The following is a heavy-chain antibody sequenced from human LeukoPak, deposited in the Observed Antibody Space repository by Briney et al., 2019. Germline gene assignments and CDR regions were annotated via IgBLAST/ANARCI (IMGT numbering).Heavy chain of an antibody. CDR1: GYTFTGYY. Sequence: GASVKVSCKASGYTFTGYYMHWVRQAPRQGLEWMGWSNPTSGGTNSAQKFQGRVTMTRDTSISTAYMELFRLRSDDTAVYYCARGASLYYDTSGYPFDYWGQGTLVTVSS. CDR2: SNPTSGGT. CDR3: ARGASLYYDTSGYPFDY. J-gene: IGHJ4*02. V-gene: IGHV1-2*02. D-gene: IGHD3-22*01.